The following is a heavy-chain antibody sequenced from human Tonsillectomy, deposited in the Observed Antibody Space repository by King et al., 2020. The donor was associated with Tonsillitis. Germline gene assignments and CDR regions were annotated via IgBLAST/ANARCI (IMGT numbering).Heavy chain of an antibody. V-gene: IGHV4-30-4*01. CDR1: GGSISSGDYY. J-gene: IGHJ6*03. CDR2: IYYSGSA. Sequence: VQLQESGPGLVKPSQTLSLTCTVSGGSISSGDYYWSWIRQPPGKGLEWIGYIYYSGSAYYTPSLKSRVTISVDMSKNQFSLKLNSVTAADTAVYYCAGGSPDLRVGVLYYYDYTDVWGKGTTVTVSS. D-gene: IGHD3-16*01. CDR3: AGGSPDLRVGVLYYYDYTDV.